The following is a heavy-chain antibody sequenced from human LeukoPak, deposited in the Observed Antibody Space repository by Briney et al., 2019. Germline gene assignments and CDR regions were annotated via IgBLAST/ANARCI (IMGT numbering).Heavy chain of an antibody. D-gene: IGHD3-3*01. J-gene: IGHJ6*03. CDR3: ARGTYDFWSEVYYYYMDV. V-gene: IGHV1-8*03. Sequence: ASVKVSCKASGYTFTSYDINWVGQATGQGREWMGWMNPNSGKTGYAQKFQGRVTITRNTYIRTDYMEMSRLRAEGTALYYCARGTYDFWSEVYYYYMDVWGKGTTVTVSS. CDR1: GYTFTSYD. CDR2: MNPNSGKT.